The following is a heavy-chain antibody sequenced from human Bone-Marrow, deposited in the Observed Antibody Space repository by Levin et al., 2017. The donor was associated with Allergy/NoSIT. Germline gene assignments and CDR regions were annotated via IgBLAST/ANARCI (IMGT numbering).Heavy chain of an antibody. V-gene: IGHV1-69*13. D-gene: IGHD3-10*01. J-gene: IGHJ4*02. CDR2: IIPIFGTA. Sequence: SVKVSCKASGGTFSSYAISWVRQAPGQGLEWMGGIIPIFGTANYAQKFQGRVTITADESTSTAYMELSSLRSEDTAVYYCARGLVRGVIARNSCDYWGQGTLVTVSS. CDR3: ARGLVRGVIARNSCDY. CDR1: GGTFSSYA.